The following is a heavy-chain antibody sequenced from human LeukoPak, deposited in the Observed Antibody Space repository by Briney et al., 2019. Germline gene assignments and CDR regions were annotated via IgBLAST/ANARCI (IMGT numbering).Heavy chain of an antibody. CDR3: AGLVGRYSSGLYYYYFDY. CDR2: MYLSGTT. Sequence: SETLSLTCTVSGDSINSLDLWSWVRQPPGKGLEWIGEMYLSGTTHSSPSVKSRVTISIDKSKNQFFLNLSSVTAADTAVYYCAGLVGRYSSGLYYYYFDYWGQGTLVTVSS. CDR1: GDSINSLDL. V-gene: IGHV4-4*02. D-gene: IGHD3-22*01. J-gene: IGHJ4*02.